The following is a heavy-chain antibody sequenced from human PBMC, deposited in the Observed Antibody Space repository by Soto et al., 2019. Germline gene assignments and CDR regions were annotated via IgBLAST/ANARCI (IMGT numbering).Heavy chain of an antibody. V-gene: IGHV3-13*05. CDR2: IGFAGDP. Sequence: EVQLVESGGGLVQPGGSLRLSCAASGFSFNNYDMHWVRQVAGKGLEWVSAIGFAGDPFYTDSVKGRFTISRENAKDSLFLQRNNLRGGDTAVYYCARGSFGALNFLADMGVWGRGTTVAVSS. D-gene: IGHD2-15*01. J-gene: IGHJ6*03. CDR1: GFSFNNYD. CDR3: ARGSFGALNFLADMGV.